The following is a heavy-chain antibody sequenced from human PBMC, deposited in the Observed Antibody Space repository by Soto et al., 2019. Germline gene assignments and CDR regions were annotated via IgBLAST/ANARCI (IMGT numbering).Heavy chain of an antibody. D-gene: IGHD3-10*01. Sequence: QVKLQESGPGLATPSGTLSLTCAVSGVSISSGNWWTWVGQSPQRGLEYIGEIFHDGTANYYPSFERRVAISVDTSKNQFSLKLTSVTAAGTAIYFCARLVYDTRLNYMYFDFWGQGTLVTVSS. V-gene: IGHV4-4*02. J-gene: IGHJ4*02. CDR3: ARLVYDTRLNYMYFDF. CDR2: IFHDGTA. CDR1: GVSISSGNW.